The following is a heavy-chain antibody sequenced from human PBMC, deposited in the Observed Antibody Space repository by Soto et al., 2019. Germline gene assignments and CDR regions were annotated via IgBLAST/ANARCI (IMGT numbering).Heavy chain of an antibody. V-gene: IGHV3-30*18. Sequence: QVQLVESGGGVVQPGRSLRLSCAASGFTFSSYGMHWVRQAPGKGLEWVAVISYDGSNKYYADSVKGRFTISRDNSKNTLYLQMNSLRAEDTAVYYGAKGPQDSSSWLFDYWGQGTLVTVSS. CDR1: GFTFSSYG. CDR2: ISYDGSNK. CDR3: AKGPQDSSSWLFDY. J-gene: IGHJ4*02. D-gene: IGHD6-13*01.